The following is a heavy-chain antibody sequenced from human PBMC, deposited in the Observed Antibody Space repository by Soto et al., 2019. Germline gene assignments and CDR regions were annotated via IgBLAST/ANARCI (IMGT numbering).Heavy chain of an antibody. Sequence: SETLSLTCTVSGGSISSYYWSWIRQPPGKGLEWIGYIYYSGSTNYNPSLKSRVTISVDTSKNQFSLKLSSVTAADTAVYYCERRIAVADHNWFDPWGQGTLVTVS. CDR2: IYYSGST. CDR1: GGSISSYY. J-gene: IGHJ5*02. V-gene: IGHV4-59*01. CDR3: ERRIAVADHNWFDP. D-gene: IGHD6-19*01.